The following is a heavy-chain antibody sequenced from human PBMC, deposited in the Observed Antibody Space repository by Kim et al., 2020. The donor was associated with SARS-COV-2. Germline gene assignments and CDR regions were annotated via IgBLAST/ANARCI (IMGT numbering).Heavy chain of an antibody. Sequence: GGSLRLSCAASGFTFSSYSMNWVRQAPGTGLEWVSYISSSSSTIYYADSVKGRFTISRDNAKNSLYLQMNSLRDEDTAVYYCARDPLRYFDWLLAGPYFDYLGQGTLVTVSS. CDR2: ISSSSSTI. D-gene: IGHD3-9*01. J-gene: IGHJ4*02. CDR1: GFTFSSYS. CDR3: ARDPLRYFDWLLAGPYFDY. V-gene: IGHV3-48*02.